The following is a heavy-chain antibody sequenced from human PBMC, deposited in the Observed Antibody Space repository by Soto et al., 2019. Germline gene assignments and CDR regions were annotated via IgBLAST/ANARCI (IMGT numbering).Heavy chain of an antibody. J-gene: IGHJ6*02. D-gene: IGHD6-13*01. CDR1: GFTFSSYS. CDR3: AREGVAADRYYGMDV. CDR2: ISSSSSYI. V-gene: IGHV3-21*01. Sequence: GGSLILSCAASGFTFSSYSMNWVRQAPGKGLEWVSSISSSSSYIYYADSVKGRFTISRDNAKNSLYLQMNSLRAEDTAVYYCAREGVAADRYYGMDVWGQGTTVTVSS.